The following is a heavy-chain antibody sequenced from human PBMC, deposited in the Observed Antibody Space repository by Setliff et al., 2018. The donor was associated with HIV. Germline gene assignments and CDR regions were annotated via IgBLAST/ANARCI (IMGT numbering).Heavy chain of an antibody. CDR2: INPNSGGT. CDR3: ARSAAGTDYWYFDL. J-gene: IGHJ2*01. V-gene: IGHV1-2*06. Sequence: ASVKVSCKVSGYTFTGYYMHWVRQAPGQGLEWMGRINPNSGGTNYAQKFQGRVTMTRDTSISTAYMELSRLRSDDTAVYYCARSAAGTDYWYFDLWGRGTLVTVSS. CDR1: GYTFTGYY. D-gene: IGHD6-13*01.